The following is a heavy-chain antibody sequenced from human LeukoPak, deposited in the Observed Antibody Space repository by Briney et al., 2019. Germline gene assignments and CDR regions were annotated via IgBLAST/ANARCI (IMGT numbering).Heavy chain of an antibody. CDR1: GGSFSGYY. Sequence: PSETLSLTCAVYGGSFSGYYWSWIRQPPGKGLEWIGEINDSGSTNYNPSLKSRVTISVDTSKNQFSLKPSSVTAADTAVYYCASHKAPDAFDIWGQGTMVTVSS. CDR3: ASHKAPDAFDI. J-gene: IGHJ3*02. V-gene: IGHV4-34*01. CDR2: INDSGST.